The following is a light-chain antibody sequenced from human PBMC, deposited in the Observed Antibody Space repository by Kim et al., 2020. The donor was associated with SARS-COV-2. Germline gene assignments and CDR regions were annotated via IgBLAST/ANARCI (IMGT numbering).Light chain of an antibody. CDR2: DAS. J-gene: IGKJ4*01. CDR3: QQRSNWPLT. V-gene: IGKV3-11*01. CDR1: QSVSSS. Sequence: SLSPGERHTLSSRASQSVSSSLAWYQQKPGQAPRLLIYDASNRATGIPARFSGSGSGTDFTLTISSLEPEDFAVYYCQQRSNWPLTFGEGPRWIS.